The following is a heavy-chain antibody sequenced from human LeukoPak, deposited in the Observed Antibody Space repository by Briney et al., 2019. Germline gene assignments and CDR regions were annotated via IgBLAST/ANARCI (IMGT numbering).Heavy chain of an antibody. CDR2: INPNNDNT. Sequence: ASVKVSCKASGYTFTNYDINWVRQATGQGLEWMEWINPNNDNTGYAQKFQGRVTMTRNTSISTAYMELSSLKSEDTAVYYCAKTFPYSDAFDIWGQGTMVTVSS. D-gene: IGHD2-21*01. J-gene: IGHJ3*02. V-gene: IGHV1-8*01. CDR1: GYTFTNYD. CDR3: AKTFPYSDAFDI.